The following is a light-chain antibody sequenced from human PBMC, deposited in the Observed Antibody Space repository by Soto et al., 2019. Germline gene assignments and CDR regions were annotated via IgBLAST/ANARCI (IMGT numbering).Light chain of an antibody. CDR2: DAS. V-gene: IGKV1-5*01. Sequence: DIQMTQSPSTLSASVGDRVTITCRASQSISSWLAWYQQKPGKAPKLLIYDASSLESGVPSRFSGSGSGTEFTLTISSLEPEDFAVYFCQQRSNWPLWSFGQGTKVEIK. J-gene: IGKJ1*01. CDR3: QQRSNWPLWS. CDR1: QSISSW.